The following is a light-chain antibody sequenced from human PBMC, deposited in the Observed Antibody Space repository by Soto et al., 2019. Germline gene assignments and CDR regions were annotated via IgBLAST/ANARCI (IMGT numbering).Light chain of an antibody. CDR2: GAS. J-gene: IGKJ1*01. V-gene: IGKV3-20*01. CDR3: QQYGGSPRT. Sequence: EIVLTQSPGPLSLSPGDRAALSCRASQPISNNYVAWYQQRPGQPPTLLISGASSRATGVPDRFSGSGSGTHFTLTISRLEPEDFAVYYCQQYGGSPRTFGQGTKVDI. CDR1: QPISNNY.